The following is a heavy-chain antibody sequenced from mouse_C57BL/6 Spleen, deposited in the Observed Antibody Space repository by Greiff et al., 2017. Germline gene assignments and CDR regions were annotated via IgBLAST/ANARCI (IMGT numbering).Heavy chain of an antibody. Sequence: DVQLVESGGGLVKPGGSLKLSCAASGFTFSSYAMSWVRQTPEKRLEWVATISDGGSYTYYPDNVKGRFTISRDNAKNNLYLQMSHLKSEDTAMYYCARVGVEENYFDYWGQGTTLTVSS. J-gene: IGHJ2*01. V-gene: IGHV5-4*01. D-gene: IGHD1-1*01. CDR2: ISDGGSYT. CDR3: ARVGVEENYFDY. CDR1: GFTFSSYA.